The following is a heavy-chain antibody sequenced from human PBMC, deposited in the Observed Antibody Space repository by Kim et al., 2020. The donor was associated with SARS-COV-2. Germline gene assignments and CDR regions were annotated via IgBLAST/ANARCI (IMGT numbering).Heavy chain of an antibody. CDR3: AREGRGGYGFFDY. Sequence: YTPPLTSRVTISKDTSKHQFSLKLSSVTAADTAVYYCAREGRGGYGFFDYWGQGTLVTVSS. V-gene: IGHV4-30-2*05. J-gene: IGHJ4*02. D-gene: IGHD5-12*01.